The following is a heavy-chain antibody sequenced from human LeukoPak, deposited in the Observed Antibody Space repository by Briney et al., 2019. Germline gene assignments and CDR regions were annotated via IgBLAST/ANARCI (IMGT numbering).Heavy chain of an antibody. CDR2: IRYDGSTT. D-gene: IGHD1-14*01. CDR3: ARTPGVTLARGEIQD. J-gene: IGHJ1*01. CDR1: GFTFNLHG. V-gene: IGHV3-30*02. Sequence: GGSLRLSCAASGFTFNLHGMHWVRQAPGKGLEWISFIRYDGSTTFYGASVKGRFTISRDNSKNILFLAMNTLRPEDTGIYYWARTPGVTLARGEIQDWGRGTLVSVS.